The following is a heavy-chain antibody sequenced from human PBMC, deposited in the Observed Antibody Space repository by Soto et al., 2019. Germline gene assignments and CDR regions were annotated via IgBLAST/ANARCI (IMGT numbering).Heavy chain of an antibody. CDR3: GGMVRGVNPFDY. D-gene: IGHD3-10*01. Sequence: SETLSLTCAVSGYSISSGYYWGWIRQPPGKGLEWIGSIYHSGSTYYNPSLKSRVTISVDTSKNQFSLKLSSVTAADTAVYYCGGMVRGVNPFDYWGQGTLVTVSS. CDR1: GYSISSGYY. V-gene: IGHV4-38-2*01. J-gene: IGHJ4*02. CDR2: IYHSGST.